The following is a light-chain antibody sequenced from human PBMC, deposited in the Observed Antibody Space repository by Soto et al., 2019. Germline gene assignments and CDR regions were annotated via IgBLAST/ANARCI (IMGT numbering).Light chain of an antibody. CDR3: QQSDRSPYT. J-gene: IGKJ2*01. Sequence: IQMTQSPSSLSASVGDSVTVTCRASQSINIYLNWYQQKPGKAPTLLIYGASSLQSGVPSRFTGGGSRTDFTLTISSLQPEDFATYYCQQSDRSPYTFGKGTKLEI. CDR1: QSINIY. CDR2: GAS. V-gene: IGKV1-39*01.